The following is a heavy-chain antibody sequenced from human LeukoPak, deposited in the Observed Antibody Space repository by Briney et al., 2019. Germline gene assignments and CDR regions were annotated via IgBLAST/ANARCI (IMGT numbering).Heavy chain of an antibody. CDR3: VRDGCSTRGDY. D-gene: IGHD2-15*01. J-gene: IGHJ4*02. CDR1: GFTFSSYW. Sequence: GGSLRLSCAASGFTFSSYWMHWVRQAPGKGLVWVSRIDSDGSSTIYADSVKGRFTISRDNAKNTLYLQMNSLRAEDTAVYYCVRDGCSTRGDYWGQGNLVTVSS. V-gene: IGHV3-74*01. CDR2: IDSDGSST.